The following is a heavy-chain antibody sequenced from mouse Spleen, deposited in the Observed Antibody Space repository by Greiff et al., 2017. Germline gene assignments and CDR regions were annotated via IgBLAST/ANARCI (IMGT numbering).Heavy chain of an antibody. CDR2: IDPSDSYT. D-gene: IGHD1-1*01. Sequence: QVQLKQPGAELVRPGTSVKLSCKASGYTFTSYWMHWVKQRPGQGLEWIGVIDPSDSYTNYNQKFKGKATLTVDTSSSTAYMQLSSLTSEDSAVYYCARRGAYYGSSYEGYFDVWGAGTTVTVSS. J-gene: IGHJ1*01. CDR3: ARRGAYYGSSYEGYFDV. CDR1: GYTFTSYW. V-gene: IGHV1-59*01.